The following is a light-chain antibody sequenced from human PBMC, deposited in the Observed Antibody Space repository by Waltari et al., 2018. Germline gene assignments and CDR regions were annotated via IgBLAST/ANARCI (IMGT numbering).Light chain of an antibody. CDR1: NSDVGAYNY. J-gene: IGLJ2*01. Sequence: QSALTQPRSVSGSPGQSVTLSCTGTNSDVGAYNYVSWYQQRPGKAPHLVISDVDKRPSEVPDRFAGSKAGDTASLTISGLQADDEADYYCCSYAGRYTSVFGGGTKVTVL. CDR2: DVD. CDR3: CSYAGRYTSV. V-gene: IGLV2-11*01.